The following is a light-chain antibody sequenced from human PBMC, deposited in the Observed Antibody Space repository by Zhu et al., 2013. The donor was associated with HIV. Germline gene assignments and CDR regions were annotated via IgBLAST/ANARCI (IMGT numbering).Light chain of an antibody. V-gene: IGKV2-30*02. Sequence: DVVMTQSPISLPVTLGQPATISCRSSQSLVHSDGNTYLTWFQQRPGQSPRRLIYKVSNRDSGVPDRFSGSGSGTEFTLKISRVEAEDVGFYYCMQALQIPRSFGPGTKLEIK. CDR2: KVS. CDR1: QSLVHSDGNTY. CDR3: MQALQIPRS. J-gene: IGKJ2*03.